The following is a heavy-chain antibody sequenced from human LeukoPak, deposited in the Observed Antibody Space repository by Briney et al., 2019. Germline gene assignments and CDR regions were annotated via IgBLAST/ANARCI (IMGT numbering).Heavy chain of an antibody. V-gene: IGHV1-46*01. CDR1: GYTFTNYY. J-gene: IGHJ6*02. CDR3: ARDKTAMVYYYYYGMDV. D-gene: IGHD5-18*01. CDR2: INPSSGGA. Sequence: GASVKVSCKASGYTFTNYYMHWARQAPGQGLEWMGIINPSSGGATYAQKFQGRVTMTRDTFTSTVYMELSSLRSEDTAVYYCARDKTAMVYYYYYGMDVWGQGTTVTVSS.